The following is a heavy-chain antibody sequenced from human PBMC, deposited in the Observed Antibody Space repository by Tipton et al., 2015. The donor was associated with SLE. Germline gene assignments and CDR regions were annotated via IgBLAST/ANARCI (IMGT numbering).Heavy chain of an antibody. CDR1: GFTFSSYG. CDR2: IWYDGSKK. J-gene: IGHJ2*01. CDR3: ARGSSSWYLTIGWYLDL. V-gene: IGHV3-33*01. Sequence: SLRLSCAASGFTFSSYGMHWVRQAPGKGLEWVAVIWYDGSKKYYADSVKGRFTISRDNAKNSLYLQMDSLRAEDTAVYYCARGSSSWYLTIGWYLDLWGRGTLVTVSS. D-gene: IGHD6-13*01.